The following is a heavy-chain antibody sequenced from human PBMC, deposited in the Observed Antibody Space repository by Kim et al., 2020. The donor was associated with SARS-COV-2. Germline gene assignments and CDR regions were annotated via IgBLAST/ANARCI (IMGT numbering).Heavy chain of an antibody. Sequence: VKGRVTIARENAKNTLYLQMNSLRDGDTAVYYCARAARVGDYGPAYYFDCWGQGTLVTVSS. D-gene: IGHD4-17*01. J-gene: IGHJ4*02. CDR3: ARAARVGDYGPAYYFDC. V-gene: IGHV3-13*01.